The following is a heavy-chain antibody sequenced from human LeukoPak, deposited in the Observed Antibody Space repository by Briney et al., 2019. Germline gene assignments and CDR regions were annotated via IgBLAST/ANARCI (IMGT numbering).Heavy chain of an antibody. V-gene: IGHV4-34*01. CDR3: ARRLYIAMFDY. J-gene: IGHJ4*02. Sequence: SETLSLTCAVYGGSFSGYYRSWIRQPPGKGLESIGEINHSGSTNYNPSLKSRVTISVDTSKNQFSLKLSSVTAADTAVYYCARRLYIAMFDYWGQGTLVTVSS. D-gene: IGHD2-2*02. CDR1: GGSFSGYY. CDR2: INHSGST.